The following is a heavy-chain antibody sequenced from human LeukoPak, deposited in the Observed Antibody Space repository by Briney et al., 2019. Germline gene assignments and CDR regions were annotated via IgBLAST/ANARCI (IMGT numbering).Heavy chain of an antibody. CDR2: ISVYRSKT. CDR1: SHTFTSYG. V-gene: IGHV1-18*01. J-gene: IGHJ4*02. D-gene: IGHD4-17*01. CDR3: ARDNGDYNFDY. Sequence: GASVKVSCKASSHTFTSYGLSWVRQAPGQGLEWMGWISVYRSKTNYAQKFQGRITLTTDASTRTTFMELRSLRSDDTAVHYCARDNGDYNFDYWGQGTLVTVSS.